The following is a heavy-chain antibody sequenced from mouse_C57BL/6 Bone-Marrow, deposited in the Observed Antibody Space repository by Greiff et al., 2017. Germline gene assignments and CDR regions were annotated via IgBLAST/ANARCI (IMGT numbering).Heavy chain of an antibody. Sequence: VQLQQSGAELVRPGASVKLSCTASGFNIKDDYMHWVKQRPEQGLEWIGWIDPENGDTEYASKFQGKATITADTSSNTAYLQLSSLTSEDTAVYYCTLGGYYFDYWGQGTTLTVSS. D-gene: IGHD3-1*01. J-gene: IGHJ2*01. V-gene: IGHV14-4*01. CDR2: IDPENGDT. CDR1: GFNIKDDY. CDR3: TLGGYYFDY.